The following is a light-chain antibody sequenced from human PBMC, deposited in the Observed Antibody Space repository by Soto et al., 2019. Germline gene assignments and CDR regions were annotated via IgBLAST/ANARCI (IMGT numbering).Light chain of an antibody. CDR2: KVS. Sequence: DVWMTQSPLCLPFTLGQPSSISCGSNQSLVYSDGIAYFSWFQQRPGRSPRRLIYKVSNRDSGVPARFSGSGSGTDFALKISRVEADDVGVYYCMQATHWPITFGQGTRLEI. CDR3: MQATHWPIT. J-gene: IGKJ5*01. CDR1: QSLVYSDGIAY. V-gene: IGKV2-30*01.